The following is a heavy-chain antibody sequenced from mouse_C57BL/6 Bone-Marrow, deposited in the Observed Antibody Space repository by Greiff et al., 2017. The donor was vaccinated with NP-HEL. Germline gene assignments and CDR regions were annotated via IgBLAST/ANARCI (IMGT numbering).Heavy chain of an antibody. Sequence: QVQLQQPGAELVKPGASVKLSCKASGYTFTSYWMHWVKQRPGQGLEWIGMIHPNSGSTNYNEKFKSKATLTVDKSSSTAYMQLSSLTSEDSAVYYCARKGLRYCFDYWGQGTTLTVSS. J-gene: IGHJ2*01. CDR1: GYTFTSYW. V-gene: IGHV1-64*01. D-gene: IGHD1-1*01. CDR3: ARKGLRYCFDY. CDR2: IHPNSGST.